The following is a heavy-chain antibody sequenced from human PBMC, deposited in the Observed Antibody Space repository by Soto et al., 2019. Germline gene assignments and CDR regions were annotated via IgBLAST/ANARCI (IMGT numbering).Heavy chain of an antibody. V-gene: IGHV3-7*01. CDR1: GFTFSSYW. J-gene: IGHJ4*02. CDR3: AVSRDYGPQFDF. D-gene: IGHD4-17*01. Sequence: GGSLRLSCAASGFTFSSYWINWVRQAPGKGLEWVANIKQDGSEKYYVDSVKGRFTISRDSAENSVYLQMHSLRAEDTAVYYCAVSRDYGPQFDFWGQGSLVTVSS. CDR2: IKQDGSEK.